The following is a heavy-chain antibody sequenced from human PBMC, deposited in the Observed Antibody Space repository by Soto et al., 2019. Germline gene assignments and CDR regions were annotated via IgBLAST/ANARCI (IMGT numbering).Heavy chain of an antibody. CDR2: ISGSGGTA. CDR3: AKGRGQNWYFDY. Sequence: EVQLLESGGGSLQPGGSLRLSCAASGFTFSSYAMHWVRRPPGKGLEWVSSISGSGGTAYYADSVKGRFSISRDSLVNTLYLQMNSLRAEDTAVYYCAKGRGQNWYFDYWGQGTPVTVSP. CDR1: GFTFSSYA. D-gene: IGHD1-1*01. J-gene: IGHJ4*02. V-gene: IGHV3-23*01.